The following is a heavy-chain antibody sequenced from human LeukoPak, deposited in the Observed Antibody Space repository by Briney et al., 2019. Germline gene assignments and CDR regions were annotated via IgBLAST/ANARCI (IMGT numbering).Heavy chain of an antibody. J-gene: IGHJ4*02. V-gene: IGHV4-59*01. Sequence: PSETLSLTCTVSGGSISSYYWSWIRQPPGKGLEWIGYIYYSGSTNYNPSLKSRVTISVDTSKNQFSLKLSSVAAADTAVYYCAREWSSSGFDYWGQGTLVTVSS. CDR3: AREWSSSGFDY. D-gene: IGHD6-19*01. CDR1: GGSISSYY. CDR2: IYYSGST.